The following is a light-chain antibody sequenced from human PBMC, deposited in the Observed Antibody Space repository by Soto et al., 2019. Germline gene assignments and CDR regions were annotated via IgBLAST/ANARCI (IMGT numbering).Light chain of an antibody. CDR2: AVS. V-gene: IGKV1-17*03. CDR1: QGFSNN. CDR3: QQSYYNPT. Sequence: DIQMTQSPSAVSASVGDRVTITCRASQGFSNNLAWFQQKPGKVPKRLIYAVSSLQSGVPSRFSGSGSGTEFTLTISSLQPEDFATYYCQQSYYNPTFGQGAKADIK. J-gene: IGKJ1*01.